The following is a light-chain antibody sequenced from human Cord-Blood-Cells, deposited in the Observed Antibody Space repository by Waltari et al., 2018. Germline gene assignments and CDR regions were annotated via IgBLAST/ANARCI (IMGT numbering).Light chain of an antibody. J-gene: IGKJ2*01. V-gene: IGKV1-9*01. Sequence: DTHLPQSPYPLSASIGDRFTITCWASQGIRSYLALYQQKPGKAPKLLIYDASTLKSGVPSRFNGSGSGTDFTLTISSLQPDDFATYYCQQFNSYPNTFGQGTRLEIK. CDR1: QGIRSY. CDR3: QQFNSYPNT. CDR2: DAS.